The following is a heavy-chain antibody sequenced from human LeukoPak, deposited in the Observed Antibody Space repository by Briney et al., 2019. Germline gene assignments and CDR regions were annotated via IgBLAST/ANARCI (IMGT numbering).Heavy chain of an antibody. D-gene: IGHD2-15*01. Sequence: SETLSLTCAVYGGSFSGYYWSWIRQPPGKGLEWIGEINHSGSTNYNPSLKSRVTISVDTSKNQFSLKLSSVTAADTAVYYCARAGRIYDFDYWGQGTLVTVSS. CDR2: INHSGST. V-gene: IGHV4-34*01. J-gene: IGHJ4*02. CDR3: ARAGRIYDFDY. CDR1: GGSFSGYY.